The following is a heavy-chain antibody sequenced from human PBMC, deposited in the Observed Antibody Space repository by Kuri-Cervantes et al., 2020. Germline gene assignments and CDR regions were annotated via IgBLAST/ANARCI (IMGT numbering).Heavy chain of an antibody. CDR2: ISYDGSNK. V-gene: IGHV3-30*18. CDR1: GFTFSNAW. Sequence: GESLKISCAASGFTFSNAWMSWVRQAPGKGLEWVAVISYDGSNKYYADSVKGRFTISRDNSKNTLYLQMNSLRAEDTAVYYCAKDAVGATTWADYWGQGTLVTVSS. J-gene: IGHJ4*02. CDR3: AKDAVGATTWADY. D-gene: IGHD1-26*01.